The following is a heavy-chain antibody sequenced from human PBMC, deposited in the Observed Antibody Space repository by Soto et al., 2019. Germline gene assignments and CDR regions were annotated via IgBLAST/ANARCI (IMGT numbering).Heavy chain of an antibody. D-gene: IGHD2-2*01. Sequence: ASVKVSCKASGYTFITYGVTWVRQAPGQGLEWMGWITPYNGKTHYAQKFQDRVTMTTDTAATTAYMELRSLTSDDSAMYFCARDCCSSTSGFDFWGQGTLVTVSS. V-gene: IGHV1-18*01. CDR2: ITPYNGKT. J-gene: IGHJ4*02. CDR3: ARDCCSSTSGFDF. CDR1: GYTFITYG.